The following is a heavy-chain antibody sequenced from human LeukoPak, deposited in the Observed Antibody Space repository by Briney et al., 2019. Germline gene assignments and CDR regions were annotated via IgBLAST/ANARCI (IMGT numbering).Heavy chain of an antibody. CDR3: AREGYYDSRPFDY. V-gene: IGHV4-34*01. J-gene: IGHJ4*02. Sequence: PSETLSLTCAVYGGSFSGYYWSWIRQPPGKGLEWIGEINHSGSTNYNPSLKSRVTISVDKSKNQFSLKLSSVTAADTAVYYCAREGYYDSRPFDYWGQGTLVTVSS. D-gene: IGHD3-22*01. CDR2: INHSGST. CDR1: GGSFSGYY.